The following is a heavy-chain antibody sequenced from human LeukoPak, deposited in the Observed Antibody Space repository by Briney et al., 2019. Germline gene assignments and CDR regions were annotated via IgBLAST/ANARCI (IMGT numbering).Heavy chain of an antibody. Sequence: GGSLRPSCAASGFTFSSYGMHWVRQAPGKGLEWVAFIRYDGSNKYYADSVKGRFTISRDNSKNTLYLQMNSLRAEDTAVYYCARVRHEYHLLGYYYDYWGQGTLVTVSS. CDR2: IRYDGSNK. J-gene: IGHJ4*02. CDR3: ARVRHEYHLLGYYYDY. CDR1: GFTFSSYG. V-gene: IGHV3-30*02. D-gene: IGHD3-22*01.